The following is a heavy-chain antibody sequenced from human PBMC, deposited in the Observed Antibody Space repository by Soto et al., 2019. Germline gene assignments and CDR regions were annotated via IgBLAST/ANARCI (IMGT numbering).Heavy chain of an antibody. CDR1: GFTFSMYW. D-gene: IGHD3-3*01. CDR3: AREVGSGSGSYYLDY. CDR2: INGDGTDT. V-gene: IGHV3-74*03. Sequence: EVQLVESGGGLVQPGGSLRLSCAASGFTFSMYWMPWVRQAPGKGLLWVSRINGDGTDTTYADSVKGRFTISRDNAKNTVYLQMNGLRAEDTAVYYCAREVGSGSGSYYLDYWGQETLVTVSS. J-gene: IGHJ4*02.